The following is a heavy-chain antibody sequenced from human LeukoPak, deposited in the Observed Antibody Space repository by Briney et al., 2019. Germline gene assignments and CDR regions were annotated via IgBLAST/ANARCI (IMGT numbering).Heavy chain of an antibody. CDR3: VREDTPATANY. D-gene: IGHD2-21*02. V-gene: IGHV3-23*01. J-gene: IGHJ4*02. CDR2: ISGGGDIT. Sequence: GSLRLSCAASGFNFANHAMSWVRQTPGKGLEWVSAISGGGDITYYADSVTGRFTISRDNSKDTLFLQMHSLRPGDTAVYYCVREDTPATANYWGQGTLVTISS. CDR1: GFNFANHA.